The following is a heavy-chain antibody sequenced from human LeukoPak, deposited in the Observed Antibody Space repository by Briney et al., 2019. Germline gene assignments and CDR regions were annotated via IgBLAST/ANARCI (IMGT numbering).Heavy chain of an antibody. CDR3: ARVTRTTVTPDY. D-gene: IGHD4-17*01. CDR1: GGSFSGYY. CDR2: INHSGST. Sequence: PSETLSLTCAVYGGSFSGYYWSWIRQPPGKGLEWIGEINHSGSTNYNPSLKSRVTISVDTSKNQFSLKLSSVTAADTAVYYCARVTRTTVTPDYWGQGTLVTVSS. J-gene: IGHJ4*02. V-gene: IGHV4-34*01.